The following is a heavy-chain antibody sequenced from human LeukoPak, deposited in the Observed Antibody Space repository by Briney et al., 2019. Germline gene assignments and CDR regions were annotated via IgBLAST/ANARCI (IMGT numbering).Heavy chain of an antibody. J-gene: IGHJ4*02. CDR3: ARSIVGYDWNFDQ. CDR2: IYFTGST. D-gene: IGHD1-26*01. Sequence: ASETLSLTCTVSGDSFNNYYWHWIRQPPGKSLDWIGYIYFTGSTNYNPSLESRVTMSVDTSKNQFSLYLSSVTAADTAIYYCARSIVGYDWNFDQWGQGILVTVSS. V-gene: IGHV4-4*08. CDR1: GDSFNNYY.